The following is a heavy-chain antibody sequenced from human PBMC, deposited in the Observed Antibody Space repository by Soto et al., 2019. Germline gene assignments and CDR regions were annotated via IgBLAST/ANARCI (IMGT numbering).Heavy chain of an antibody. V-gene: IGHV5-51*01. CDR2: IYPSDSDV. CDR3: ARIIADWYFDL. J-gene: IGHJ2*01. D-gene: IGHD3-16*02. Sequence: EVQLVQSGAEVKKPGESLKISCKGSGYSFALYWIGWVRQMPGKDLEWMGIIYPSDSDVRYSPSFQGQVTMSADKSIITVYLQWNSLKASDTTMYYCARIIADWYFDLWGRGTLVTVSS. CDR1: GYSFALYW.